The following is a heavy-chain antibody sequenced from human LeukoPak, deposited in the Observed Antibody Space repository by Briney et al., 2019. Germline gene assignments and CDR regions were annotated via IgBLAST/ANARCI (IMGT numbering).Heavy chain of an antibody. CDR2: IKEDESEI. Sequence: PGGSLRLSCAAPGFSFSSSWMTWVRQAPGKGLEWVANIKEDESEIYYVDSVKGRFTASRDNAKNSLYLQMNSLRAEDTAVYYCARILTYSYGHDYWGQGILVTVSS. CDR1: GFSFSSSW. V-gene: IGHV3-7*01. D-gene: IGHD5-18*01. J-gene: IGHJ4*02. CDR3: ARILTYSYGHDY.